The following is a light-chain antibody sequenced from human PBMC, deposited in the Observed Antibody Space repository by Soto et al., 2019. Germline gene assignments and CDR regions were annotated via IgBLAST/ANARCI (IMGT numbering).Light chain of an antibody. V-gene: IGKV3-15*01. J-gene: IGKJ1*01. CDR2: GAS. Sequence: EIVMTQSPATLSVSPGQRASLSCRASQSVSTTVAWYHQKPGQAPRLLAYGASTRATGIPARFSGSGAGTEFTLTISSLQPDDFATYYCQQYDSYSWTFGQGTKVDIK. CDR1: QSVSTT. CDR3: QQYDSYSWT.